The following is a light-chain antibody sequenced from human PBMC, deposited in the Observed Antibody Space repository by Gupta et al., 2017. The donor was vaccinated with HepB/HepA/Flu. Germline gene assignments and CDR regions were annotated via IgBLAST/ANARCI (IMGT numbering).Light chain of an antibody. Sequence: QAGLTQPPSVSKDLRQTATLTCTGNSNNVGNQGAAWLQQHQGHPPELLSYRDNNRPSGISDRFSASRSGNTASLTITGLQPEDEADYYCSAWDSSLNVWVFGGGTKLTGL. CDR1: SNNVGNQG. CDR3: SAWDSSLNVWV. J-gene: IGLJ3*02. CDR2: RDN. V-gene: IGLV10-54*04.